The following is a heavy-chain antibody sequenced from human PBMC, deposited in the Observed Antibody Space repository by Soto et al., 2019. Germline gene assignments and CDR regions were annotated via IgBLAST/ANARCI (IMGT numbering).Heavy chain of an antibody. CDR2: TYYTGST. CDR3: VSGPGTTADY. J-gene: IGHJ4*02. D-gene: IGHD1-1*01. CDR1: GGSISSTRYY. Sequence: SETLSLTCTVSGGSISSTRYYWGWIRQPPGKGLEWIGTTYYTGSTYYNPSLKSRVTISVDMSKNQFSLKVRSVTAADTAVYYCVSGPGTTADYWGQGTLVIVSS. V-gene: IGHV4-39*01.